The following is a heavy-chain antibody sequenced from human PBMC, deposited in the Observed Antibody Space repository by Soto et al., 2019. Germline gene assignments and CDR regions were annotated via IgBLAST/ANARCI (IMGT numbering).Heavy chain of an antibody. Sequence: HPGGSLRLSCAASGFSFSRYWMHWVRQAPGKGLVWVSYINDDGSSTNSADSVKGRFTISRDNAKNTVYLQMNSLRAEDTAVYYCARDLAYNFGHPFDYWGQGTLVTVSS. J-gene: IGHJ4*02. CDR1: GFSFSRYW. CDR2: INDDGSST. D-gene: IGHD5-18*01. CDR3: ARDLAYNFGHPFDY. V-gene: IGHV3-74*01.